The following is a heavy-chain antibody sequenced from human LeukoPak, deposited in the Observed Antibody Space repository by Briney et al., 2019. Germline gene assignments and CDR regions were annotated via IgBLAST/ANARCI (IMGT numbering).Heavy chain of an antibody. CDR1: GGSISSDNYQ. D-gene: IGHD3-10*01. Sequence: SETLSLTCTVSGGSISSDNYQWSWIRQPPGKGLEWIGYINYSGTTYYNPSLKSRVTISVDTSKNHFSLKLSSVTAADTAVYYCARYGSGSTWFDPWGQGTLVTVSS. CDR2: INYSGTT. J-gene: IGHJ5*02. V-gene: IGHV4-30-4*01. CDR3: ARYGSGSTWFDP.